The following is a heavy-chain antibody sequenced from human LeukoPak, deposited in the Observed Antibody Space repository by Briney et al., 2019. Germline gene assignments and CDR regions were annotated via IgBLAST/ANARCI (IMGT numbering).Heavy chain of an antibody. D-gene: IGHD4-17*01. J-gene: IGHJ5*02. CDR3: AITGSTVTTLNWFDP. V-gene: IGHV3-23*01. CDR1: GFTFSSNA. Sequence: GGSLSLSCAASGFTFSSNAMSWVRQAPGKGLAWVSGISVGGGSTFYADSVKGRFTICRDNSKNTLYLQMNSLRGEDTGVYYCAITGSTVTTLNWFDPWGQGTLVSDCS. CDR2: ISVGGGST.